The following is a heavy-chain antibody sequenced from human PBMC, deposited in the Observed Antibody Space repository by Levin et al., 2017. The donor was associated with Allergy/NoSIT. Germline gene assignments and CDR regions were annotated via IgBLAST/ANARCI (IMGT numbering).Heavy chain of an antibody. J-gene: IGHJ4*02. Sequence: SQTLSLTCTVSGGSISSYYWSWIRQPPGKGLEWIGYIYYSGSTNYNPSLKSRVTISVDTSKNQFSLKLSSVTAADTAVYYCARLGGLGSAMVIDYWGQGTLVTVSS. CDR2: IYYSGST. CDR1: GGSISSYY. V-gene: IGHV4-59*08. CDR3: ARLGGLGSAMVIDY. D-gene: IGHD5-18*01.